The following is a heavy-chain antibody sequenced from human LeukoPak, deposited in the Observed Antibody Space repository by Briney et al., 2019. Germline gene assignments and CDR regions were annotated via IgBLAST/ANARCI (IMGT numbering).Heavy chain of an antibody. V-gene: IGHV3-23*01. CDR3: AKVGCSSTSSPNFSYYYYYGMDV. Sequence: GGSLRLSCAASGFTFSSYAMSWVRQAPGKGLEWVSAISGSGGSTYYADSVKGRFTISRDNSKNTLYLQMNSLRAEDTAIYYCAKVGCSSTSSPNFSYYYYYGMDVWGKGTTVTVSS. D-gene: IGHD2-2*01. J-gene: IGHJ6*04. CDR2: ISGSGGST. CDR1: GFTFSSYA.